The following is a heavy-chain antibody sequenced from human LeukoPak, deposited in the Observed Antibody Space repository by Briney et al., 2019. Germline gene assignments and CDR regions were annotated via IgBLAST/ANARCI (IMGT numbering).Heavy chain of an antibody. V-gene: IGHV4-59*08. D-gene: IGHD4/OR15-4a*01. CDR3: ARHSGGANTHFDY. J-gene: IGHJ4*02. CDR1: GASISSYY. Sequence: PSETLSLTCTVSGASISSYYWSWIRQPPGKGLEWIGYIYYSGCTNYNPSLKSRVTISVDTSKNQFSLKLSSGTAADTAAYYCARHSGGANTHFDYWGQGTLVTVSS. CDR2: IYYSGCT.